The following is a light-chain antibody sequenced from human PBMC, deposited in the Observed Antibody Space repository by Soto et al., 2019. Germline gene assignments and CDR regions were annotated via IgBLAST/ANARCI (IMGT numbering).Light chain of an antibody. V-gene: IGKV3-15*01. Sequence: DILMTQYPATLSMSPGERATLSCRASQSVSSNLSWYQQKPGQAPRLLIQRASTRATGIPARFSGSGSGTEFTLTISSLQSEDFAVYYCRQYNNWPGITFGQGTRLEIK. CDR2: RAS. J-gene: IGKJ5*01. CDR3: RQYNNWPGIT. CDR1: QSVSSN.